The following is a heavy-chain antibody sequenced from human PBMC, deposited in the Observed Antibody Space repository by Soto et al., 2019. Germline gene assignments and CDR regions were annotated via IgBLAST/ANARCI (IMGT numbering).Heavy chain of an antibody. CDR1: GFTFSSFA. D-gene: IGHD1-20*01. J-gene: IGHJ4*02. V-gene: IGHV3-23*01. CDR2: IGSRGDST. Sequence: PGGSLRLSCAASGFTFSSFAMSWVRQAPGKGLEWVSAIGSRGDSTYYADSVKGRFTISRDNSKNTLYLQMNSLRAEDTAVYYCAKVLIYGYNRRRPFASWARGSLVPVSS. CDR3: AKVLIYGYNRRRPFAS.